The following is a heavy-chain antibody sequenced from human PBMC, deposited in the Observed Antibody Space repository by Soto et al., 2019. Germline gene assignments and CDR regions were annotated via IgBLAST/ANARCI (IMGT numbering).Heavy chain of an antibody. J-gene: IGHJ3*02. CDR3: AKAILCANLHAFDI. D-gene: IGHD2-2*02. V-gene: IGHV3-23*01. CDR2: LGGSGATT. CDR1: GFTFSSYA. Sequence: EVQLLESGGGLVQPGGSLRLACAASGFTFSSYAMNWVRRAPGKGLEWGSTLGGSGATTYYADSFKSRFTISRGTSKNTRYLQMNSLRAEDTALYYCAKAILCANLHAFDIWGQGTMVTVSS.